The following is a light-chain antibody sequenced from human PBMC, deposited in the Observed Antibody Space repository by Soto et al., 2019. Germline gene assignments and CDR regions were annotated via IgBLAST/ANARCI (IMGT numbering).Light chain of an antibody. CDR2: DVT. CDR1: ISDVGGYDY. Sequence: QSALTQPASVSGSPGQSITISCTGTISDVGGYDYVSWYQQHPGKAPKLMIYDVTNRPSGVSNRFSGSKSGNTAYLTISGLQAEDEADYYCSSYTSSSTVVFGGGTKLTVL. V-gene: IGLV2-14*03. CDR3: SSYTSSSTVV. J-gene: IGLJ2*01.